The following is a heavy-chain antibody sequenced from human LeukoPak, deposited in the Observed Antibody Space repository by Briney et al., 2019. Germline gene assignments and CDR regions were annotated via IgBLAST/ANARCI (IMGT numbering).Heavy chain of an antibody. CDR3: AKFVT. CDR1: GFTFSSYG. CDR2: ISYDGSNK. Sequence: GGSLRLSCAASGFTFSSYGMHWVRQAPGKGLEGVAVISYDGSNKYYADSVKRRFTISRDNSKNTLYLQMNSLRAEARAGFYCAKFVTWGRGTLVP. V-gene: IGHV3-30*18. J-gene: IGHJ5*02.